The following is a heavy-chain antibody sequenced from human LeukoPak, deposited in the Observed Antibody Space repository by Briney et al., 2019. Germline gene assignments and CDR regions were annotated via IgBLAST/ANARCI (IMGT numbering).Heavy chain of an antibody. D-gene: IGHD3-3*01. Sequence: PGESLKISCKGSGYSFTSYWIGWVRQMPGKGLEWMGIIYPGDSDTRYSPSFQGQVTISADKSISTAYLQWSSLKASGTAMYYCARQRDSAYYDFWSGYFFFDYWGQGTLVTVSS. CDR3: ARQRDSAYYDFWSGYFFFDY. V-gene: IGHV5-51*01. CDR1: GYSFTSYW. J-gene: IGHJ4*02. CDR2: IYPGDSDT.